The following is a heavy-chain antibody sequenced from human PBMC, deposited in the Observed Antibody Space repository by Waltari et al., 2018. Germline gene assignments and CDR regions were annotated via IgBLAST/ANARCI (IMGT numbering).Heavy chain of an antibody. J-gene: IGHJ4*02. CDR2: NLGRRDGVTT. CDR1: GFTFTNAW. CDR3: IADDTGHAWGY. V-gene: IGHV3-15*01. D-gene: IGHD3-16*01. Sequence: EEHLVVSGGGLVKPGESLRLSCAASGFTFTNAWLNWGRQAPGKGLQWVGRNLGRRDGVTTDYAAPGKGRFTMSRDESENTLYLQMHSLKIEATAIYYCIADDTGHAWGYWGQGTLVTVSS.